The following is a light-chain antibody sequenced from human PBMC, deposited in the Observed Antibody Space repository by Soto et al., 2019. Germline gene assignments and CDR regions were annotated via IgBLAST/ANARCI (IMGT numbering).Light chain of an antibody. CDR2: GAS. CDR3: QQYGGSRWT. V-gene: IGKV3-20*01. CDR1: QSVSSTY. Sequence: DIVLTQSPGTLSLSPGERATLSCRASQSVSSTYLAWHQQKPGQAPRLLIYGASNRATGIPDRFSGSGSGTDFTLTISRLEPEDFAVYYCQQYGGSRWTFGQGTKV. J-gene: IGKJ1*01.